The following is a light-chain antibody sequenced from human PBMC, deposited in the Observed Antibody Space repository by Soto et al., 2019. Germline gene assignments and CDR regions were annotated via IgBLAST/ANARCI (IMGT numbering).Light chain of an antibody. CDR3: KQYYRYPWT. Sequence: DIQMTQSPSSLSASVGDRITIACRASQGVNNHLAWFQQKPGKAPKSLLSSVSRLQSGVPSRFSGSGSWTDFTLTISSLQPEDSATYYCKQYYRYPWTFGRGTRLEIK. J-gene: IGKJ1*01. V-gene: IGKV1-16*01. CDR1: QGVNNH. CDR2: SVS.